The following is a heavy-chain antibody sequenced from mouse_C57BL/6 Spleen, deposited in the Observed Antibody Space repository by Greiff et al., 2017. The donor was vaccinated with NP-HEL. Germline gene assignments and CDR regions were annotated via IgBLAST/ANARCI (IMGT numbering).Heavy chain of an antibody. V-gene: IGHV1-52*01. CDR2: IDPSDSGT. Sequence: QVQLQQPGAELVRPGSSVKLSCKASGYTFTSYWMHWVKQRPIQGLEWIGNIDPSDSGTHYNQKFKDKATLTVDKSSSTAYMQLSSLTSEDSAVYYCARWGLGRDAMDYWGQGTSVTVSS. D-gene: IGHD4-1*01. CDR1: GYTFTSYW. J-gene: IGHJ4*01. CDR3: ARWGLGRDAMDY.